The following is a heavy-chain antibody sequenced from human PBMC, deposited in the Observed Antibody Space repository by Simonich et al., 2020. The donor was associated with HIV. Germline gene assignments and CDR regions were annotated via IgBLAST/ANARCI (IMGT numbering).Heavy chain of an antibody. CDR3: ARGGYCSGGSCYPLFSRYGMDV. D-gene: IGHD2-15*01. CDR1: GGSFSGYY. Sequence: QVQLQQWGAGLLKPSETLSLTCAVYGGSFSGYYWSWIRQPPGKGREWIGEINHSGSTNYNPSLKSRVTISVDTSKNQFSLKLSSVTAADTAVYYCARGGYCSGGSCYPLFSRYGMDVWGQGTTVTVSS. J-gene: IGHJ6*02. V-gene: IGHV4-34*01. CDR2: INHSGST.